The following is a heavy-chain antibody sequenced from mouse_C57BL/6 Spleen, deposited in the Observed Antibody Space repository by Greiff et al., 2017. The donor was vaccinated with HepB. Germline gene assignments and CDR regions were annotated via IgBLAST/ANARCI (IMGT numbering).Heavy chain of an antibody. J-gene: IGHJ2*01. V-gene: IGHV5-17*01. D-gene: IGHD1-1*01. Sequence: EVQGVESGGGLVKPGGSLKLSCAASGFTFSDYGMHWVRQAPEKGLEWVAYISSGSSTIYYADTVKGRFTISRDNAKNTLFLQMTSLRSEDTAMHYCATDYYGSSYGFDYWGQGTTLTVSS. CDR2: ISSGSSTI. CDR1: GFTFSDYG. CDR3: ATDYYGSSYGFDY.